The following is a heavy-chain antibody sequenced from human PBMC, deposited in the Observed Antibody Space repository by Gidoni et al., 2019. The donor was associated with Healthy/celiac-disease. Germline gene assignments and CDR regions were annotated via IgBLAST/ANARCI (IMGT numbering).Heavy chain of an antibody. CDR3: ARSGYCSSTSCSDY. V-gene: IGHV3-21*01. J-gene: IGHJ4*02. D-gene: IGHD2-2*01. Sequence: EVQLVESGGGLVKPGGSLRLSCAASGFTFSSYSMNWVRQAPGKGLEWVSSISSSSSYIYYADSVKGRFTISRDNAKNSLYLQMNSLRAEDTAVYYCARSGYCSSTSCSDYWGQGTLVTVSS. CDR2: ISSSSSYI. CDR1: GFTFSSYS.